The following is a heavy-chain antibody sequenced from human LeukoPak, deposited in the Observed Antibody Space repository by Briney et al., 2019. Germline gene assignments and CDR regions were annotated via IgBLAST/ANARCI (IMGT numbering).Heavy chain of an antibody. V-gene: IGHV3-7*03. J-gene: IGHJ4*02. CDR1: GFTFSTYW. CDR2: IKQDGSEK. CDR3: ARGDRIMVRGVPDY. Sequence: GGSLRLSCAASGFTFSTYWMSWVRQAPGKGLEWVANIKQDGSEKFYVDSVKGRFTISRDNAKNSMYLQMNSLRAEDTAVYYCARGDRIMVRGVPDYWGQGTQVTVSS. D-gene: IGHD3-10*01.